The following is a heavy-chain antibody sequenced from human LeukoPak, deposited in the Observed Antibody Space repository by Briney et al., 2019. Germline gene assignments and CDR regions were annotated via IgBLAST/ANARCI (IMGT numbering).Heavy chain of an antibody. V-gene: IGHV4-34*01. Sequence: PSETLSLTCAVYGGSFSGYYWSWIRQPPGKGLEWIGEINHSGSTNYNPSLKSRVTISVDTSKNQFSLKLSSVTAADTAVYYCARGRGYLPYWGQGTLVTVSS. CDR2: INHSGST. CDR1: GGSFSGYY. J-gene: IGHJ4*02. D-gene: IGHD2-2*01. CDR3: ARGRGYLPY.